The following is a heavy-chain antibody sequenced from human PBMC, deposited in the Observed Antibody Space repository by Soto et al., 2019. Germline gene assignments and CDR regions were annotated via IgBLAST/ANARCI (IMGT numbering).Heavy chain of an antibody. V-gene: IGHV1-18*01. CDR1: VYTFSRYG. CDR3: AKNGQPPYYYYGMDV. J-gene: IGHJ6*02. Sequence: ASVKVSCKASVYTFSRYGISWVRQAPGQGLEWMGWISGYNGDTKYAQKVQGRVTMTIDTSTYTAYMELRSLTSDDTAIYYCAKNGQPPYYYYGMDVWGQGTTVTVSS. D-gene: IGHD2-8*01. CDR2: ISGYNGDT.